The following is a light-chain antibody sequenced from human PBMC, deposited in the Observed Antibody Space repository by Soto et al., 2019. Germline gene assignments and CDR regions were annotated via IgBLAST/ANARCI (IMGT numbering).Light chain of an antibody. CDR1: QTISSW. CDR3: QHLNGYPVT. CDR2: KAS. Sequence: DIQMTQSPSSLSASVGDRVTITCRASQTISSWLAWYQQKPGKAPKLLIYKASTLKSGVPSRFSGSGSGTEFTLTISSLQPEDFATYYCQHLNGYPVTFGQGTRLEIK. J-gene: IGKJ5*01. V-gene: IGKV1-5*03.